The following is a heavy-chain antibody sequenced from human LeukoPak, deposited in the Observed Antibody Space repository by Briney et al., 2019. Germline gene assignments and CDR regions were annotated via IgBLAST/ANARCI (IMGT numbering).Heavy chain of an antibody. CDR1: GGSFSGYY. CDR3: ARMYGSGSYHSPVDY. CDR2: INHSGST. Sequence: SETLSLTCAVYGGSFSGYYWSWIRQPPGKGLEWIGEINHSGSTNYNPSLKSRVTISVDTSKNQFSLKLSSLTAADTAVYYCARMYGSGSYHSPVDYWGQGTLVTVSS. J-gene: IGHJ4*02. V-gene: IGHV4-34*01. D-gene: IGHD3-10*01.